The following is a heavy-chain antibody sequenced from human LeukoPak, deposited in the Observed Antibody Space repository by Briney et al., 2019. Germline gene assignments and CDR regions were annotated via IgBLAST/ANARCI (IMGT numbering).Heavy chain of an antibody. D-gene: IGHD1-26*01. CDR2: INPGGGST. J-gene: IGHJ4*02. CDR3: ARSRATTSNFDY. CDR1: GYIFTNYY. V-gene: IGHV1-46*01. Sequence: ASVKVSCKAAGYIFTNYYLHWVRQAPGQGLEWMGIINPGGGSTSYAQKFQGRVTMTRDTSTSTVYMELSSLRSEDTAVYYCARSRATTSNFDYWGQGTLVTVSS.